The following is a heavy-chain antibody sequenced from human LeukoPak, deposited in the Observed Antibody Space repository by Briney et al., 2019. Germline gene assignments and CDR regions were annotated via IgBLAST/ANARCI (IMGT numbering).Heavy chain of an antibody. CDR2: ISSSSSYI. CDR1: GFTFSSYS. J-gene: IGHJ6*03. V-gene: IGHV3-21*01. Sequence: PGGSLRLSCAASGFTFSSYSMNWVRQAPGKGLEWVSSISSSSSYIYYADSVKGRFTISRDNAKNSLYLQMNSLRAEDTAVYYCAREGEQLVRSYYYYYMDVWGKGTTVTVSS. D-gene: IGHD6-13*01. CDR3: AREGEQLVRSYYYYYMDV.